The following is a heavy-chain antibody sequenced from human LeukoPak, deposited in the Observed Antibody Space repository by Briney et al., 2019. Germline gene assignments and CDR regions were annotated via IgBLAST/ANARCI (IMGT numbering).Heavy chain of an antibody. Sequence: ASVKVSCKASGYTFTSYGISWVRQAPGQGLEWMGWINAYNGNTNYAQKLQGRVTMTTDTSTSTAYMELRSLRSDDTAVYYCARDLLPGRGWYLSSLDYWGQGTLVTVSS. CDR1: GYTFTSYG. V-gene: IGHV1-18*01. J-gene: IGHJ4*02. CDR2: INAYNGNT. D-gene: IGHD6-19*01. CDR3: ARDLLPGRGWYLSSLDY.